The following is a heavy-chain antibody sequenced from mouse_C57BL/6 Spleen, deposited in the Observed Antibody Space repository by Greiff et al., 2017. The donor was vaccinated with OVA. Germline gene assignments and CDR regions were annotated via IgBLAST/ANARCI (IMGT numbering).Heavy chain of an antibody. V-gene: IGHV1-82*01. D-gene: IGHD3-2*02. CDR2: IYPGDGDT. CDR1: GYAFSSSW. Sequence: QVQLQQSGPELVKPGASVKISCMASGYAFSSSWMNWVKQRPGKGLEWIGRIYPGDGDTNYNGKFKGKATLTADKSSSTAYMQLSSLTSEDSAVYFCARWASSGYFDYWGQGTTLTVSS. CDR3: ARWASSGYFDY. J-gene: IGHJ2*01.